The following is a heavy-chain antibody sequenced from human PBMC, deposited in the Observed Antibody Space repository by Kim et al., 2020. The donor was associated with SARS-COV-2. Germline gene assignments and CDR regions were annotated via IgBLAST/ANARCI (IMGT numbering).Heavy chain of an antibody. J-gene: IGHJ6*02. CDR1: GGSFSGYY. V-gene: IGHV4-34*01. CDR2: INHSGST. D-gene: IGHD6-13*01. CDR3: ARDQRSGYSTRWYYYYGMDV. Sequence: SETLSLTCAVYGGSFSGYYWSWIRQPPGKGLEWIGEINHSGSTNYNPSLKSRVTISVDTSKNQFSLKLSSVTAADTAVYYCARDQRSGYSTRWYYYYGMDVWGQGTTVTVSS.